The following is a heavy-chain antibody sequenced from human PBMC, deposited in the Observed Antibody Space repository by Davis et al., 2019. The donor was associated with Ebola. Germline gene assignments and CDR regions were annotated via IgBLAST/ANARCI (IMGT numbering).Heavy chain of an antibody. CDR3: ARNTIYDYDGSVYSSPYYFDF. Sequence: MPSETLSLTCTVSSGSISSSSYYWGWLRQPPGKGLEWIANIYYSGTTQYNPSLKSRVTISVDTSKNQFSLKLTSVTAADTAVYFCARNTIYDYDGSVYSSPYYFDFWGQGTLVNVSS. D-gene: IGHD3-22*01. J-gene: IGHJ4*02. V-gene: IGHV4-39*01. CDR1: SGSISSSSYY. CDR2: IYYSGTT.